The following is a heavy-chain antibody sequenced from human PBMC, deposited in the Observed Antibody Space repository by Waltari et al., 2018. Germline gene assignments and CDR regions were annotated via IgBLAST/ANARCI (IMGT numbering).Heavy chain of an antibody. V-gene: IGHV3-30*02. CDR2: IRDYGSNK. J-gene: IGHJ4*02. CDR1: GFTFSSYG. Sequence: QVQLVESGGGVVQPGGSLRLSCSASGFTFSSYGMHWVRQAPGKGLGWVGFIRDYGSNKNYADSVKGRFTISRDNSKNTLYLQMNSLRAEYTAVYYCAKDKAMIEYYFDYWGQGTLVTVSS. CDR3: AKDKAMIEYYFDY. D-gene: IGHD3-22*01.